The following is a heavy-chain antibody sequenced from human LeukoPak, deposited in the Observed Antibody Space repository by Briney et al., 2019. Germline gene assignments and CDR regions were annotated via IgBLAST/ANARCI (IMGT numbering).Heavy chain of an antibody. D-gene: IGHD6-6*01. CDR2: INHSGST. J-gene: IGHJ6*02. Sequence: SETLSLTCAVYGGSFSGYYWSWIRQPPGKGLEWIGEINHSGSTNYNPSLKSRVTISVDTSKNQFSPKLSSVTAADTAVYYCATWAARPGRWAYYYYYGMDVWGQGTTVTVSS. CDR1: GGSFSGYY. V-gene: IGHV4-34*01. CDR3: ATWAARPGRWAYYYYYGMDV.